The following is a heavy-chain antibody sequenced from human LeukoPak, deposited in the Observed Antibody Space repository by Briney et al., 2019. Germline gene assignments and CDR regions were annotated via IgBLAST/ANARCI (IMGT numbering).Heavy chain of an antibody. CDR3: ARLSTRIVGATY. V-gene: IGHV4-34*01. CDR1: GGSFSGYY. J-gene: IGHJ4*02. CDR2: INHSGST. Sequence: SETLSLTCAVYGGSFSGYYWSWIRQPPGKGLEWIGEINHSGSTNYNPSLKSRVTISVDTSKNQFSLKLSSVTAADTAVYYCARLSTRIVGATYWGQGTPVTVSS. D-gene: IGHD1-26*01.